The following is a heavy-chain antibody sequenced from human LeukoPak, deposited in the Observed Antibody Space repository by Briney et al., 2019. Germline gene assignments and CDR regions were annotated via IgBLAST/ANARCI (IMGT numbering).Heavy chain of an antibody. CDR1: GYTFTDYF. D-gene: IGHD2-2*02. V-gene: IGHV1-2*02. Sequence: ASVKVSCRASGYTFTDYFMHWVRQAPGQGLEWMGWINPNSGGTNYAQKFQGRVTMTRDTSISTAYMELSRLRSDDTAVYYCARGLYVEAIDYWGQGTLVTVSS. CDR2: INPNSGGT. CDR3: ARGLYVEAIDY. J-gene: IGHJ4*02.